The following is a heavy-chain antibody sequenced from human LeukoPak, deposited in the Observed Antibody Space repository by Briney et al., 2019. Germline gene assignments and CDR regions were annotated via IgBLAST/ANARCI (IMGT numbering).Heavy chain of an antibody. Sequence: GGSLRLSCVVSGFTFMTYSMNWVRQAPGKELEWVSSISSGGTYVDYADSVKGRFTISGDNAKNSLYRQMNSLRAEDTAVFYCARDPGYSNSPYYLDYWGQGTLVTVSS. V-gene: IGHV3-21*01. J-gene: IGHJ4*02. CDR1: GFTFMTYS. D-gene: IGHD5-12*01. CDR3: ARDPGYSNSPYYLDY. CDR2: ISSGGTYV.